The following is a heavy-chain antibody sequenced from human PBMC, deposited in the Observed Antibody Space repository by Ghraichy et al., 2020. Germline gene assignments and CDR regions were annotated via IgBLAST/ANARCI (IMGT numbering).Heavy chain of an antibody. Sequence: SQTLSLTCALSGDSLSGDSVAWNWIRQSPSRGLEWLGRTYFRDKWFVDYSMSVKSRISISPVPSKNQFSLHLDSVTHDDTALYFCARDSPETGTFDYWGQGTLVTVSS. CDR2: TYFRDKWFV. J-gene: IGHJ4*02. D-gene: IGHD1/OR15-1a*01. V-gene: IGHV6-1*01. CDR1: GDSLSGDSVA. CDR3: ARDSPETGTFDY.